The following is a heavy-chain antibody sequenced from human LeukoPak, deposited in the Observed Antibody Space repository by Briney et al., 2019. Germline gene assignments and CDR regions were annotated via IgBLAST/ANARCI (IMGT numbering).Heavy chain of an antibody. D-gene: IGHD1-14*01. CDR1: GFTFSGHW. CDR2: INQGGSDK. J-gene: IGHJ4*02. V-gene: IGHV3-7*01. CDR3: TRDRSRAEDD. Sequence: GGSLRLSCVASGFTFSGHWMSWVRQAPGKGLEWVANINQGGSDKYYVDSVKGRFTISRDNANNLLYLQMNSLRGEDTAVYYCTRDRSRAEDDWGQGTLVTVSS.